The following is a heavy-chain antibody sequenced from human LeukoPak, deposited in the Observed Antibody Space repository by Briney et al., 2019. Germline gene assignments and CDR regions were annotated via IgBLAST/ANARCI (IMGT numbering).Heavy chain of an antibody. D-gene: IGHD3-10*01. CDR2: INQSGST. Sequence: PSETLSLTCLVYGGSFSGYYWSWIRQPPGKGLEWIGEINQSGSTNYNPSRKSRVTISVDTSKNQFSLKLSSVTAADTAVYYCARGLLLDYYDYWGQGTLVTVSS. CDR1: GGSFSGYY. V-gene: IGHV4-34*01. CDR3: ARGLLLDYYDY. J-gene: IGHJ4*02.